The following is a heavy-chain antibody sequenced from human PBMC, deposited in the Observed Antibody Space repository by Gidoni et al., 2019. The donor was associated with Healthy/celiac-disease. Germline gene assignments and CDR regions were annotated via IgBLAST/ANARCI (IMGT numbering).Heavy chain of an antibody. D-gene: IGHD3-10*01. V-gene: IGHV3-72*01. J-gene: IGHJ4*02. CDR2: TRNKANSYTT. Sequence: EVQLVESGGGLVQPGGSLRLSCAASGFTFSDHYMDWVRQAPGKGLEWVGRTRNKANSYTTEYAASVKGRFTISRDDSKNSLYLQMNSLKTEDTAVYYCARDRGVVYFDYWGQGTLVTVSS. CDR1: GFTFSDHY. CDR3: ARDRGVVYFDY.